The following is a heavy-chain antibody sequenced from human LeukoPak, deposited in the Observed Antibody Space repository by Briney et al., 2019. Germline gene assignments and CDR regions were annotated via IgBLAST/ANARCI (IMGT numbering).Heavy chain of an antibody. CDR1: GYTFTGYY. Sequence: ASVKVSCKASGYTFTGYYMHWVRQAPGQGLEWMGWINPNSGGTNYAQKFQGRVTMTRDTSISTAYMELSRLRSDDTAVYYCARAFAQGGAMVTSYWFDPWGQGTLVTVSS. CDR2: INPNSGGT. J-gene: IGHJ5*02. V-gene: IGHV1-2*02. D-gene: IGHD5-18*01. CDR3: ARAFAQGGAMVTSYWFDP.